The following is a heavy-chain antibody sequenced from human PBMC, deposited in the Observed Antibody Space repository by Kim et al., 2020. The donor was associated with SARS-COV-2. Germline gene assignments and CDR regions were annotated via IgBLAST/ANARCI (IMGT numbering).Heavy chain of an antibody. CDR3: ARGAARPFDY. Sequence: STNYNPSLKSRVTISVDTSKNQFSLKLSSVTAADTAVYYCARGAARPFDYWGQGTLVTVSS. D-gene: IGHD6-6*01. CDR2: ST. J-gene: IGHJ4*02. V-gene: IGHV4-34*01.